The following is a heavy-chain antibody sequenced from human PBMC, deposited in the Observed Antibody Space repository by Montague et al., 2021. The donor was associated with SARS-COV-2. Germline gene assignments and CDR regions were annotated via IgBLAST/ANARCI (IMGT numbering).Heavy chain of an antibody. CDR1: GFSLSTSGMC. CDR3: ARIHIAAAGTGLDY. J-gene: IGHJ4*02. CDR2: XDWDDDK. V-gene: IGHV2-70*11. D-gene: IGHD6-13*01. Sequence: PALVKPTQTLTLTCTFSGFSLSTSGMCVSWIRQPPGKALEWLARXDWDDDKYYSTSLKTRLTISKDTSKNQVVLTMTNMDPVDTATYYCARIHIAAAGTGLDYWGQGTLVTVSS.